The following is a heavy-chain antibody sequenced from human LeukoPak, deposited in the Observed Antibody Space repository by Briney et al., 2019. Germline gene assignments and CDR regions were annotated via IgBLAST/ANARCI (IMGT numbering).Heavy chain of an antibody. D-gene: IGHD1-26*01. CDR3: ARTIGWELNEYYYMDV. Sequence: PGGSLRLSCRASGFIFSNHWMSWVRQAPGKGLEWIGYIYYSGSTNYNPSLKSRVTISVDTSKNQFSLKLSSVTAADTAVYYCARTIGWELNEYYYMDVWGKGTTVTVSS. V-gene: IGHV4-59*11. CDR2: IYYSGST. J-gene: IGHJ6*03. CDR1: GFIFSNHW.